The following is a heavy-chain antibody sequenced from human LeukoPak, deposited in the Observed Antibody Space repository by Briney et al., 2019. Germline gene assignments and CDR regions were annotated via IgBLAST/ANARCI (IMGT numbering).Heavy chain of an antibody. J-gene: IGHJ4*02. CDR2: IHYSEST. D-gene: IGHD4-23*01. V-gene: IGHV4-39*02. CDR3: ARDGIGNVAHFDY. Sequence: SETLSLTCPVSGGSISSSSYYWGWIRQPPGKGLEWIGSIHYSESTYYNPSLKSRVTISVDTSKNQFSLKLSSVTAADTAVYYCARDGIGNVAHFDYWGQGTLVTVSS. CDR1: GGSISSSSYY.